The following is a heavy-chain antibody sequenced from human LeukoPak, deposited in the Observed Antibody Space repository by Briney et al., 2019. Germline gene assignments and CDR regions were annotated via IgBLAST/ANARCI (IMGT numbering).Heavy chain of an antibody. CDR2: ISYDGSNK. Sequence: GGSLRLSCAASGFTFSSYGMHWVRQAPGKGLEWVAVISYDGSNKYYADSVKGRFTISRDNSKNTLYLQMNSLRAEDTAVYYCARVEGGATLYYFDYWGQGTLVTVSS. CDR1: GFTFSSYG. V-gene: IGHV3-30*19. D-gene: IGHD1-26*01. CDR3: ARVEGGATLYYFDY. J-gene: IGHJ4*02.